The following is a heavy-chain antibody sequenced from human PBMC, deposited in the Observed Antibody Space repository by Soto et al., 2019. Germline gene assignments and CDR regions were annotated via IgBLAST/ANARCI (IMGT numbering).Heavy chain of an antibody. CDR2: IYYSGST. J-gene: IGHJ5*02. V-gene: IGHV4-59*01. CDR3: ARDLGLTGLGWFDP. D-gene: IGHD7-27*01. Sequence: SETLSLTCTVSGGSISSYYWSWIRQPPGKGLEWIGYIYYSGSTNYNPSLKSRVTISVDTSKNQFSLKLSSVTAADTAVYYCARDLGLTGLGWFDPWGQGTLVTVSS. CDR1: GGSISSYY.